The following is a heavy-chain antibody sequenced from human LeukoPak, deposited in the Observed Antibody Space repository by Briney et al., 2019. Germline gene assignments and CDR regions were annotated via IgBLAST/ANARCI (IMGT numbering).Heavy chain of an antibody. Sequence: GGSLRLSCAASGFTFSLYSMNWVRQAPGKGLEWVSYISDSSAMYYADSVRGRFTISRENDKNSLFLQMNSLRAEDTAVYYCARDGGYSGFDADCWGQGTLVTVSS. CDR1: GFTFSLYS. D-gene: IGHD5-12*01. CDR2: ISDSSAM. CDR3: ARDGGYSGFDADC. V-gene: IGHV3-48*01. J-gene: IGHJ4*02.